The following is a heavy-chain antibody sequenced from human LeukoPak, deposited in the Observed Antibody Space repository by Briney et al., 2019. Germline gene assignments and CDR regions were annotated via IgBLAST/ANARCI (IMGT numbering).Heavy chain of an antibody. D-gene: IGHD6-19*01. V-gene: IGHV4-38-2*02. CDR2: IYHSGDT. CDR3: AKGTSSGWYYFDY. CDR1: GYSITSGYY. Sequence: ASETLSLTCIVSGYSITSGYYWGWIRQPPGKGLEWIGSIYHSGDTYYNPSLKSRVTISVDTSKNQFSLKLDSVTAADTAVYYCAKGTSSGWYYFDYWGQGTLVTVSS. J-gene: IGHJ4*02.